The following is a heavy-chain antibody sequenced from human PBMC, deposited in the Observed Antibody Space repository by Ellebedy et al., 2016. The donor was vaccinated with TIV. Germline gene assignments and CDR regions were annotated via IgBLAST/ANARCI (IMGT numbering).Heavy chain of an antibody. D-gene: IGHD3-10*01. Sequence: GESLKISCAASGFTFSNAWMSWVRQAPGKGLEWVSVIYSGGSTYYADSVKGRFTISRDNSKNTLYLQMNSLRAEDTAVYYCARDHYYGSGHDYWGQGTLVTVSS. J-gene: IGHJ4*02. CDR1: GFTFSNAW. CDR3: ARDHYYGSGHDY. CDR2: IYSGGST. V-gene: IGHV3-66*01.